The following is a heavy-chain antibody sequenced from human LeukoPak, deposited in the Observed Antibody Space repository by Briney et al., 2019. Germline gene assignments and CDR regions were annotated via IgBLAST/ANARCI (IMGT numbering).Heavy chain of an antibody. V-gene: IGHV3-30*04. CDR1: GFTFSSYA. CDR2: ISYDGSNK. J-gene: IGHJ4*02. CDR3: ARDRAYSYGLYYFDY. Sequence: GGSLRLSCAASGFTFSSYAMHGVRQAPGKGREWVAVISYDGSNKYYADSVKGRVTISRDNSKNTLYLQMNSLRAEDTAVYYCARDRAYSYGLYYFDYWGQGTLVTVSS. D-gene: IGHD5-18*01.